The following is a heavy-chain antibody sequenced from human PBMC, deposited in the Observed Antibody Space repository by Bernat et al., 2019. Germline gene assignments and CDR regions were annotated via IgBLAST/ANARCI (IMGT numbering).Heavy chain of an antibody. CDR2: ISYDGSNK. V-gene: IGHV3-30-3*01. Sequence: QVQLVESGGGVVQPGRSLRLSCAASGFTFSSYAMHWVRQAPGKGLEWVVVISYDGSNKYYADSVKGRFTISRDNSKNTLHLQMNSLRAEDTAVYYCAGELLSSGYFDYWGQGTLVTVSS. J-gene: IGHJ4*02. D-gene: IGHD2-15*01. CDR1: GFTFSSYA. CDR3: AGELLSSGYFDY.